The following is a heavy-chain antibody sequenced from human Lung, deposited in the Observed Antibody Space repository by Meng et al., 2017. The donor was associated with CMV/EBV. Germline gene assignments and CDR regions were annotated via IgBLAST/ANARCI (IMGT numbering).Heavy chain of an antibody. D-gene: IGHD3-10*01. Sequence: SETLSLTCTVSGGSIRSYYWSWIRQPPGKGLEWIGYIYYSGSTNYNPSLKSRVTISVDTSKNQFSLKLSSVTAADTAVYYCARHGSGSYFYGMDVWGQGATVTVSS. V-gene: IGHV4-59*01. CDR3: ARHGSGSYFYGMDV. J-gene: IGHJ6*02. CDR1: GGSIRSYY. CDR2: IYYSGST.